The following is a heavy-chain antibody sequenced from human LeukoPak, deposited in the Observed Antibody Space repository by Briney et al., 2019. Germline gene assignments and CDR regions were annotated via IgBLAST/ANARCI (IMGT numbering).Heavy chain of an antibody. Sequence: SETLSLTWTVSGGSISNYFWSWIRQPPGKGLEWIGYIYYSRNTNYNPSLKSRVTISVDTSKNQFSLKVTSATAADTAVYYCARGSWYSSGVWPVFDHWGQGTLITVSS. V-gene: IGHV4-59*01. CDR3: ARGSWYSSGVWPVFDH. CDR1: GGSISNYF. J-gene: IGHJ4*02. D-gene: IGHD6-19*01. CDR2: IYYSRNT.